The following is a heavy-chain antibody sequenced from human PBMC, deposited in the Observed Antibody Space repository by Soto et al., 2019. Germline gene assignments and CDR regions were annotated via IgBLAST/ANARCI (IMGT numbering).Heavy chain of an antibody. J-gene: IGHJ4*02. CDR2: INHSGST. CDR3: ARVNIVVVPAAIPIDY. Sequence: SETLSLTCAVDGGSFSGYYWSWIRKPPGKGLEWIGEINHSGSTNYNPSLKSRVTISVDTSKNQFSLKLSSVTAADTAVYYCARVNIVVVPAAIPIDYWGQGTLVTVSS. V-gene: IGHV4-34*01. D-gene: IGHD2-2*01. CDR1: GGSFSGYY.